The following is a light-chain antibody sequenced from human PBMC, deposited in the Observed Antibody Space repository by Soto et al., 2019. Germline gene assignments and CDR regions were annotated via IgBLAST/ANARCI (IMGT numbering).Light chain of an antibody. CDR2: GAS. CDR1: QSVSSSY. Sequence: EIVLTQSPGTLSLSPGERATLSCRASQSVSSSYLAWYQQKPGQAPRLLIYGASSRATGIPDRSSGSGSGTDFTRTSMRPEPGDVAVYNGPQCAGSRTFGQGTKVDIK. J-gene: IGKJ1*01. CDR3: PQCAGSRT. V-gene: IGKV3-20*01.